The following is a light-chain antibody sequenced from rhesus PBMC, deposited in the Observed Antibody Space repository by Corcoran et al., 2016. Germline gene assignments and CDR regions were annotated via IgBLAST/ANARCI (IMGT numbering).Light chain of an antibody. Sequence: DIQMTQSPSSLSASVGETVTITCRASQGISSYLAWYQQKPGKVPNLLLSKASTLQSGVPSRFSGSGAGTDFTHAISSLQPEDFATDCCQQHNSYPLTFGGGTKVEIK. V-gene: IGKV1-25*01. CDR1: QGISSY. J-gene: IGKJ4*01. CDR2: KAS. CDR3: QQHNSYPLT.